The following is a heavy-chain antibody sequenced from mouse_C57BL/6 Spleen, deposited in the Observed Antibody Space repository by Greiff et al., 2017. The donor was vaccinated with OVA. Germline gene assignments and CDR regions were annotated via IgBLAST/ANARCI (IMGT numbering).Heavy chain of an antibody. CDR3: ARSYYGSSYFDY. CDR2: IYPGDGDT. J-gene: IGHJ2*01. Sequence: LQESGAELVKPGASVKISCKASGYAFSSYWMNWVKQRPGKGLEWIGQIYPGDGDTNYNGKFKGKATLTADKSSSTAYMQLSSLTSEDSAVYFCARSYYGSSYFDYWGQGTTLTVSS. D-gene: IGHD1-1*01. CDR1: GYAFSSYW. V-gene: IGHV1-80*01.